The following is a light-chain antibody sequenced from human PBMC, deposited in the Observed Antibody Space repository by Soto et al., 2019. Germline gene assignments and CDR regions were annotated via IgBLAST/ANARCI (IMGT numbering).Light chain of an antibody. J-gene: IGKJ3*01. Sequence: DIDMTQTPSFVSASLGYRVTITCRASQGISSWLAWYQQKQGKAPKLLIYKASTLKSGVPSRFSGSGYGTDFNLTINNLQTEDVATYYCQKYDRAPFTFGPGTKVDIK. CDR3: QKYDRAPFT. CDR2: KAS. V-gene: IGKV1-12*01. CDR1: QGISSW.